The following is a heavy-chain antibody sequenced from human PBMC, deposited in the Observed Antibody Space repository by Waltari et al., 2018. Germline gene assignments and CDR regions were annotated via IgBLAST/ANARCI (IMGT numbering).Heavy chain of an antibody. V-gene: IGHV4-34*01. CDR2: INHSGKT. J-gene: IGHJ4*02. CDR1: GGSFSDSY. CDR3: ARRRSLPHPYYFDY. Sequence: QVHLQQWGEGLLKPSATLSLTCAVYGGSFSDSYWSWIRQPPGKGLEWIGEINHSGKTTSNPSLKSRVTTSVDTSKTQFSLKVTSVTAADTAVYYCARRRSLPHPYYFDYWGQGTLVTVSS.